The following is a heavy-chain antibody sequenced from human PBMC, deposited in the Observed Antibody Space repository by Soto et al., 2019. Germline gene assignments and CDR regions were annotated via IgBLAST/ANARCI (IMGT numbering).Heavy chain of an antibody. CDR1: GFTFSSYG. D-gene: IGHD2-2*02. V-gene: IGHV3-33*01. CDR2: IWYDGSNK. CDR3: ARALVPAAIGWFDP. Sequence: QVQLVESGGGVVQPGKSLRLSCAASGFTFSSYGMHWVRQAPGKGLEWVAVIWYDGSNKYYADSVKGRFTISRDNSKNTLYLQMNSLRAEDTAVYYCARALVPAAIGWFDPWGQGTLVTVSS. J-gene: IGHJ5*02.